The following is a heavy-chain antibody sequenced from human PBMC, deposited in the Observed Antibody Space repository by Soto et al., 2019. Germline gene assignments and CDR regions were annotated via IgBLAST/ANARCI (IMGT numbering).Heavy chain of an antibody. CDR1: GGSISSGSYS. D-gene: IGHD3-22*01. J-gene: IGHJ4*02. V-gene: IGHV4-30-2*01. CDR3: ASMLGGDDSRGYDY. Sequence: QLQLQESGSGLVKPSQTLSLTCAVSGGSISSGSYSWSWIRQPPGKGLEWIGYIYHSGSTYYNPSLKSRVTISVDRSKHQFSLLTSSVTAADTCVYYFASMLGGDDSRGYDYWGEGALCSVSS. CDR2: IYHSGST.